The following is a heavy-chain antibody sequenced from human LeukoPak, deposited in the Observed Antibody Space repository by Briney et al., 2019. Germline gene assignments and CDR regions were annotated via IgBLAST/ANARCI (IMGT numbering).Heavy chain of an antibody. CDR2: IYYSGGT. CDR3: AGVSSGSTYFDY. V-gene: IGHV4-59*01. J-gene: IGHJ4*02. D-gene: IGHD1-26*01. Sequence: SETLSLTCTVSGGSISSYYWSWIRQPPGKGLEWIGYIYYSGGTNYNPSLKSRVTISVDTSKNQFSLKLSSVTAADTAVYYCAGVSSGSTYFDYWGQGTLVTVSS. CDR1: GGSISSYY.